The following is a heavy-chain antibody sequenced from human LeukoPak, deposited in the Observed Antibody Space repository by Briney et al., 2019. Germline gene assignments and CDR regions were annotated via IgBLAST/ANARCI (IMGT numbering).Heavy chain of an antibody. CDR2: IYYSGST. V-gene: IGHV4-39*07. CDR1: GGSISSSSYY. J-gene: IGHJ5*02. CDR3: ARVVASSKGWFDP. D-gene: IGHD6-6*01. Sequence: SETLSLTCTVSGGSISSSSYYWGWIRQPPGKGLEWIGSIYYSGSTYYNPSFKSRVTISVDTSKNQFSLKLSSVTAADTAVYYCARVVASSKGWFDPWGQGTLVTVSS.